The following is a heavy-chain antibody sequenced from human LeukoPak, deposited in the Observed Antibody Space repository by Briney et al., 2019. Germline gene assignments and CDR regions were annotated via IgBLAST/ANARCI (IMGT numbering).Heavy chain of an antibody. CDR2: ISYDGEKT. CDR1: GFTFSSSG. Sequence: GRSLRLSCAASGFTFSSSGMHWVRQAPGKGLEWVEVISYDGEKTYYGDSVKGRFTISRDNSKNTLFLHMNSLRVDDTAVYYCAKVPPTSVTREGMDVWGQGTMVRVSS. D-gene: IGHD4-17*01. V-gene: IGHV3-30*18. CDR3: AKVPPTSVTREGMDV. J-gene: IGHJ6*02.